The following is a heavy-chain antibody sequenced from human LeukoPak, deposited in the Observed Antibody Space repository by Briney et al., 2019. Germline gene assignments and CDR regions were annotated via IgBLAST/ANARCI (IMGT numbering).Heavy chain of an antibody. CDR1: GDSISSGGYH. CDR2: IYYSGST. CDR3: ARVKYNGYSVFDY. D-gene: IGHD5-12*01. V-gene: IGHV4-31*03. Sequence: PSETLSLTCTVSGDSISSGGYHWSWIRQHPGKGLEWIGYIYYSGSTYYNPSLKSRVTISVDTSKNQFSLKLSSVTAADTAVYYCARVKYNGYSVFDYWGQGTLVTVSS. J-gene: IGHJ4*02.